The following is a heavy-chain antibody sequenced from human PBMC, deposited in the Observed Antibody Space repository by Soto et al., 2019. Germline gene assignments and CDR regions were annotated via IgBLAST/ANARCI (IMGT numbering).Heavy chain of an antibody. V-gene: IGHV1-69*12. D-gene: IGHD3-3*02. CDR2: IIPIFGTA. CDR1: GGTFSSFA. J-gene: IGHJ6*02. CDR3: ATHVWSGQSRAYSDVMDV. Sequence: QVQLVQSGAEVKKPGSSVKVSCRASGGTFSSFALSWVRQAPGQVLEWMGGIIPIFGTADYAQKFQVRVTITADESTSTAYMELSRLRSEDTTVYYCATHVWSGQSRAYSDVMDVWGQGTTVTVSS.